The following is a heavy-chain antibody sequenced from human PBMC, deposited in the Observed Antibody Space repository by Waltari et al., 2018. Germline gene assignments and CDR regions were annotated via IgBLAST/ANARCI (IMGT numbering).Heavy chain of an antibody. CDR2: ISRTGSYT. Sequence: EVQWVESGGGLVEPGGSLRLSCAASGFTFSNYTMKWVRRAPGKGLEWVSSISRTGSYTYYADSVKGRFTISRDNAKKSMSLQMNNLRAEDTAVYYCASSWYDCWGQGTLVTVSS. J-gene: IGHJ5*01. CDR3: ASSWYDC. CDR1: GFTFSNYT. V-gene: IGHV3-21*01.